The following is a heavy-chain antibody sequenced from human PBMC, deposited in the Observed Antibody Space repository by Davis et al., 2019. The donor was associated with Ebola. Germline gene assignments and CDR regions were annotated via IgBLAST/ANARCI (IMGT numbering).Heavy chain of an antibody. Sequence: PAGSLSLSCAASGFTFSSYSMNWVRQAPGKGLEWVSYISSSSSIIYYADSVKGRFTISRDNAKNSLYLQMNSLRDDDTAVYYCARDEASNYWGQGTLVTVSS. V-gene: IGHV3-48*02. J-gene: IGHJ4*02. CDR2: ISSSSSII. D-gene: IGHD6-6*01. CDR1: GFTFSSYS. CDR3: ARDEASNY.